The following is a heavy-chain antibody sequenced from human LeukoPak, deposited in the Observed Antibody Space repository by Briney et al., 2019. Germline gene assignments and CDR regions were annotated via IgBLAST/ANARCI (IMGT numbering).Heavy chain of an antibody. CDR1: GFTFSRYA. CDR3: TKGSAARGQAAGGLDN. D-gene: IGHD6-13*01. Sequence: PGGSLRLSCEASGFTFSRYAMGWVRQAPGKGLDWVSTISAGGSTTNYADSVKGRFTISRDKSRNTLYLEMNSLRAEDTAMYYCTKGSAARGQAAGGLDNWGQGTLVTVS. J-gene: IGHJ4*02. CDR2: ISAGGSTT. V-gene: IGHV3-23*01.